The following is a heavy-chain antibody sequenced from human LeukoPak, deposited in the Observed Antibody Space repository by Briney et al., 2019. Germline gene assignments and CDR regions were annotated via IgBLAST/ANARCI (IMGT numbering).Heavy chain of an antibody. Sequence: GGSLRLSCAASGFTFSSYWMSWVRHAPGKGLEWVANIKQDGSEKYYVDSVKGRFTISRDNAKNSLYLQMNSLRAEDTAVYYCARIAVAGRGNWFDPWGQGTLVTVSS. CDR1: GFTFSSYW. J-gene: IGHJ5*02. CDR3: ARIAVAGRGNWFDP. D-gene: IGHD6-19*01. CDR2: IKQDGSEK. V-gene: IGHV3-7*01.